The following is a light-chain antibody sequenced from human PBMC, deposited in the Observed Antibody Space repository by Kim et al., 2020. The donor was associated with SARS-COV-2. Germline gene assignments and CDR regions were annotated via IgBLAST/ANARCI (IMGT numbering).Light chain of an antibody. J-gene: IGKJ2*01. CDR3: QQYNSYPYT. CDR1: QSISSW. V-gene: IGKV1-5*01. CDR2: DAS. Sequence: DIQMTQSPSTLSASVGDRVTITCRASQSISSWLAWYQQKPGKAPKLLIYDASSLESGVPSRFSGSGSGTEFTLTISRLQPDDFATYYCQQYNSYPYTFGQGTKLEI.